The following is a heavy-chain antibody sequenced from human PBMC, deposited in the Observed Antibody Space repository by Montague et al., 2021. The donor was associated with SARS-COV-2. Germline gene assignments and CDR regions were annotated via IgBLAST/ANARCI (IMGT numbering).Heavy chain of an antibody. Sequence: SETLSLTCAVYRGSFHIFSWGWIRQSPEKGLEWIGEIDHRGNTNYNPSLKSRVTISVDTSKNQFPLNLTSVTAADTAIYYCARGTRVVGITPGFRYWGQGTQVAVSS. J-gene: IGHJ4*02. CDR3: ARGTRVVGITPGFRY. CDR1: RGSFHIFS. D-gene: IGHD2-21*01. V-gene: IGHV4-34*01. CDR2: IDHRGNT.